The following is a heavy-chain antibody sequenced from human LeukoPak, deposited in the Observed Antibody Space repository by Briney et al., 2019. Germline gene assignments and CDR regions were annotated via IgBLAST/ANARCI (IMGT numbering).Heavy chain of an antibody. V-gene: IGHV4-39*01. CDR3: ARNSGNYLGWFDP. J-gene: IGHJ5*02. Sequence: SETLSLTCTVSGGSISTSSYYWGWIRQPPAKGLEWIGTIHYSGRTYYNPSLKSRVTISVDTSKNQFSLKMSSVTAADTAMYYCARNSGNYLGWFDPWGQGTLVTVSS. CDR2: IHYSGRT. CDR1: GGSISTSSYY. D-gene: IGHD1-26*01.